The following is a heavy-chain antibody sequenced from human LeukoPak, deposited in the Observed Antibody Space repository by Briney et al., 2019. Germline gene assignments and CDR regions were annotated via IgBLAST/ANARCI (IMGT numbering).Heavy chain of an antibody. CDR2: IYHSGST. CDR3: ARRNLGVTTEVDY. CDR1: GGSISSSNW. Sequence: SGTLSLTCAVSGGSISSSNWWSWVRQPPGKGLEWIGEIYHSGSTNYNPSLKSRVTISVDTSKNQFSLKLSSVTAADTAVYYCARRNLGVTTEVDYWGQGTLVTVSS. J-gene: IGHJ4*02. D-gene: IGHD4-17*01. V-gene: IGHV4-4*02.